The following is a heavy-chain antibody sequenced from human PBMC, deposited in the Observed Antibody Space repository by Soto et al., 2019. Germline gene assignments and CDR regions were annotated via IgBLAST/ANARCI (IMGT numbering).Heavy chain of an antibody. D-gene: IGHD3-3*01. J-gene: IGHJ6*02. CDR3: ARENVLRFLEWLPRQGMDV. Sequence: GGSLRLSCAASGFPGGTSYIHWVRQAPGKGLEWVSAIQIGGKTYYADSVKGRFIISRDNSENTVYLQMSSLRAEDTAVYFCARENVLRFLEWLPRQGMDVSGQGTTVTVSS. CDR2: IQIGGKT. CDR1: GFPGGTSY. V-gene: IGHV3-53*01.